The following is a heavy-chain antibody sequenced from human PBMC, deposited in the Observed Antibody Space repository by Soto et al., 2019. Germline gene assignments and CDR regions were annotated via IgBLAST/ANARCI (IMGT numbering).Heavy chain of an antibody. CDR2: IGGSGGSI. CDR1: GFTFSTYA. CDR3: VKGYWKGDV. J-gene: IGHJ6*02. V-gene: IGHV3-23*01. D-gene: IGHD1-1*01. Sequence: EVQLLESGGGLVQPGGSLRLSCAASGFTFSTYAMNWVRQAPGNGLEWVSAIGGSGGSIHYADSVKGRFTISRDNSKNTLYLHMNSLRDEDTAVYHCVKGYWKGDVWGQGTTVTVSS.